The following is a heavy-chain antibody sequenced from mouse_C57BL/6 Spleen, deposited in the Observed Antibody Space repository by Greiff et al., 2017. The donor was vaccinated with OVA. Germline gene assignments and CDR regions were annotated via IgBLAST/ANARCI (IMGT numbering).Heavy chain of an antibody. V-gene: IGHV1-7*01. J-gene: IGHJ3*01. CDR3: ASVLGDGYPVFAY. CDR1: GYTFTSYW. Sequence: VQLVESGAELAKPGASVKLSCKASGYTFTSYWMHWVKQRPGQGLEWIGYINPSSGYTKYNQKFKDKATLTADKSSSTAYMQLSSLTYEDSAVYYCASVLGDGYPVFAYWGQGTLVTVSA. CDR2: INPSSGYT. D-gene: IGHD2-3*01.